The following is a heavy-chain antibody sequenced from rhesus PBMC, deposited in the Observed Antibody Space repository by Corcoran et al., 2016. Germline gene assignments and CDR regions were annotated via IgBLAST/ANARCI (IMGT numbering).Heavy chain of an antibody. CDR2: IYWDDDK. Sequence: QVTLKESGPALVTPTQTLTLTCTFSGFSLSTSAISVGWIRSPPGKPLEWLAHIYWDDDKRYSTSLKSRLTISKDTSKNQVVLTMSNIGPVDTATYYCARRPTVTFDYWGQGVLVTVSS. D-gene: IGHD4-35*01. J-gene: IGHJ4*01. CDR1: GFSLSTSAIS. CDR3: ARRPTVTFDY. V-gene: IGHV2-1*01.